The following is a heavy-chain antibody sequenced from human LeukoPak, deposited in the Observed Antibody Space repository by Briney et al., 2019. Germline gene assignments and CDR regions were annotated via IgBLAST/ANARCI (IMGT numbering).Heavy chain of an antibody. CDR1: GGSISSSSW. V-gene: IGHV4-4*02. D-gene: IGHD2-2*01. J-gene: IGHJ4*02. Sequence: PSQTLSLTCAVSGGSISSSSWWSWVRQPPGKGLEWFGEIYHSGNTNYNPSLKSRVTISVDKSKNQFSLKLSSVTAADTAVYYCARGTRDIVVVPAPYFDYWGQGTLVTVSS. CDR3: ARGTRDIVVVPAPYFDY. CDR2: IYHSGNT.